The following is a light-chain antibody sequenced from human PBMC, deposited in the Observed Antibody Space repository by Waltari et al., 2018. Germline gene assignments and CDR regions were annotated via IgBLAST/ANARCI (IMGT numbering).Light chain of an antibody. CDR2: VNSDGSH. CDR3: QTGGFGIWV. V-gene: IGLV4-69*01. J-gene: IGLJ3*02. CDR1: GGHSNDV. Sequence: QLMLTQLPSASASLGASVKLTCTLSGGHSNDVIAWHQQQPEKGPRYLMKVNSDGSHIKGDGISDRFSGSSSGAERYLTISSLQSEDEADYYCQTGGFGIWVFGGGTKLTVL.